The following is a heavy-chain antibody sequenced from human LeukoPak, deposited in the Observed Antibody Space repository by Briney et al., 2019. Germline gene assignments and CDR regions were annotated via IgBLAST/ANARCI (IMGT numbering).Heavy chain of an antibody. CDR2: INPNSGGT. D-gene: IGHD2-2*01. CDR1: GYTFPCYY. CDR3: ARDLVVPAGLALGY. J-gene: IGHJ4*02. V-gene: IGHV1-2*02. Sequence: APVQVSCQASGYTFPCYYMHWVGQAPGQGLEWRGWINPNSGGTNYAQKFQGRVTMTRDTSISTAYMELSRLRSDDTAVYYCARDLVVPAGLALGYWGQGTLVTVSS.